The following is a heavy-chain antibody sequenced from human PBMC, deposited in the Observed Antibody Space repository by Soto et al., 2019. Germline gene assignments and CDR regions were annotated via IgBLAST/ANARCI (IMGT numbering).Heavy chain of an antibody. CDR1: GFTFSSYG. D-gene: IGHD4-17*01. Sequence: GGSLRLSCAASGFTFSSYGMHWVRQAPGKGLEWVAVIWYDGSNKHYADSVKGRFTISRDNSKNTLYLQMNSLRAEDTAVYYCARDTTVVTPFDYWGQGTLVTVSS. J-gene: IGHJ4*02. CDR2: IWYDGSNK. V-gene: IGHV3-33*01. CDR3: ARDTTVVTPFDY.